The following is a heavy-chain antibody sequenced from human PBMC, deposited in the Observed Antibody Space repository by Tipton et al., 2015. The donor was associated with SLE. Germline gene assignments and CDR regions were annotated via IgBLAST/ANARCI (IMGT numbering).Heavy chain of an antibody. CDR2: INNSGST. J-gene: IGHJ4*02. D-gene: IGHD6-19*01. Sequence: TLSLTCTVYGGSFSGYYWSWIRQPPGKGLEWIGDINNSGSTNYNPSLKSRVTISVDTSKNQFSLKLSSVTAADTAVYYCARGEVAVAGPDCWGQGSLVSVYS. V-gene: IGHV4-34*01. CDR3: ARGEVAVAGPDC. CDR1: GGSFSGYY.